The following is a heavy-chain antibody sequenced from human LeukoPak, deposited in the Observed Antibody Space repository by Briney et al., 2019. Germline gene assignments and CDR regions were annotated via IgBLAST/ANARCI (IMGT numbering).Heavy chain of an antibody. D-gene: IGHD6-19*01. J-gene: IGHJ6*02. CDR3: AKSSGWYYYYGMDV. CDR2: ISGSGGST. CDR1: GFTFSSYA. Sequence: GGSLRLSCAASGFTFSSYAMSWVRQAPGKGLEWVSAISGSGGSTYYADSVKGRFTISRDNPKNTLYMQMNSLRAEDTAVYYCAKSSGWYYYYGMDVWGQGTTVTVSS. V-gene: IGHV3-23*01.